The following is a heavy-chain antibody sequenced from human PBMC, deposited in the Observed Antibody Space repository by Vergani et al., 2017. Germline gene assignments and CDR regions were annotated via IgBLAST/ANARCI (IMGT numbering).Heavy chain of an antibody. V-gene: IGHV4-39*07. D-gene: IGHD3-3*01. CDR2: IYYSGST. CDR3: ARDDTSFWSGYYPPDRFDP. Sequence: QLQLQESGPGLVKPSETLSLTCTDSGGSISSSSYYWGWIRQPPGKGLEWIGSIYYSGSTYYNPSLKSRVTISVDTSKNQFSLKLSSVTAADTAVYYCARDDTSFWSGYYPPDRFDPWGQGTLVTVSS. J-gene: IGHJ5*02. CDR1: GGSISSSSYY.